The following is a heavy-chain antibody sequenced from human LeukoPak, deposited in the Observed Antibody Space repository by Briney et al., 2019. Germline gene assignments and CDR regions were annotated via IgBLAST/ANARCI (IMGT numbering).Heavy chain of an antibody. CDR3: ATDGRSSGWYGFDY. V-gene: IGHV3-21*01. Sequence: GGSLRLSCAASGFTFSTYSMNWVRQAPGKVLEWVSSITSPVGRMYYADSLKGRITISRDNARSTLYLQMNSPRAEDTAVYYCATDGRSSGWYGFDYWGQGILVTVSS. CDR2: ITSPVGRM. J-gene: IGHJ4*02. D-gene: IGHD6-19*01. CDR1: GFTFSTYS.